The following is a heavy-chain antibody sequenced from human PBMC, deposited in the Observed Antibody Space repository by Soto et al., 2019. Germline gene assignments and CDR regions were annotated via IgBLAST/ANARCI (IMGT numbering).Heavy chain of an antibody. CDR1: GGSISSSSYY. CDR3: ASGITGTGGGGFDY. Sequence: QLQLQESGPGLVKPSETLSLTCTVSGGSISSSSYYWGWIRQPPGKGLEWIGSIYYSGSTYYNPSPKGRFTNSVDTSKNQFSLKLSAVAAADTAVYYCASGITGTGGGGFDYWGQGTLVTVSS. V-gene: IGHV4-39*01. D-gene: IGHD1-20*01. CDR2: IYYSGST. J-gene: IGHJ4*02.